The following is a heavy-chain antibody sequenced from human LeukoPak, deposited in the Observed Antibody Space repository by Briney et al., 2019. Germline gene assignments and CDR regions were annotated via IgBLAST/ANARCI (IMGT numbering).Heavy chain of an antibody. J-gene: IGHJ6*03. CDR3: TRDWDVVVPAAMGYYYYYMDV. CDR1: GFTFGDYA. D-gene: IGHD2-2*01. CDR2: IRSKAYGGTT. Sequence: GRSLRLSCTASGFTFGDYAMSWVRQAPGKGLEWVGFIRSKAYGGTTEYAASVKGRFTISRDDSKSIAYLQMNSLKTEDIAVYYCTRDWDVVVPAAMGYYYYYMDVWGKGTTVTVSS. V-gene: IGHV3-49*04.